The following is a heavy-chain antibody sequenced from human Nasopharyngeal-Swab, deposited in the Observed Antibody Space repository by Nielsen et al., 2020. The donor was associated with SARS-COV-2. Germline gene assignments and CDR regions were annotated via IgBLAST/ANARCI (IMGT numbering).Heavy chain of an antibody. Sequence: SETLSLTCAVYGGSFSGYYWSWIRQPPGKGLEWIGEINHSGSTNYNPSLKSRVTISVDTPKNQFPLKLSSVTAADTAVYYCARGLFLYYYGSGSGGSYDYWGQGTLVTVSS. D-gene: IGHD3-10*01. J-gene: IGHJ4*02. CDR3: ARGLFLYYYGSGSGGSYDY. V-gene: IGHV4-34*01. CDR1: GGSFSGYY. CDR2: INHSGST.